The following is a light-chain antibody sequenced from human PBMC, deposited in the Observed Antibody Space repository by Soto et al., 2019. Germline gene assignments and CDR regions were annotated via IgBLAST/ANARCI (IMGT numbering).Light chain of an antibody. CDR3: QSYDSSLFWV. V-gene: IGLV1-40*01. CDR2: GNS. J-gene: IGLJ3*02. Sequence: QSVLTQPPSVSGAPGQRVTISCTGSSSNIGAGYDVHWYQQLPGTAPNLLIYGNSNRPSGVPDRFSGSKSGTSASLAITGLQAEDEADYYCQSYDSSLFWVFGGGTQLTVL. CDR1: SSNIGAGYD.